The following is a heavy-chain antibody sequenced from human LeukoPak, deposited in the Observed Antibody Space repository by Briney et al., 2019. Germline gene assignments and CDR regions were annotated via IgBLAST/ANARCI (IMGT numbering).Heavy chain of an antibody. J-gene: IGHJ6*03. V-gene: IGHV1-8*03. CDR1: GYTFTDYY. CDR3: ARGRPDTSVPRTYYMDV. D-gene: IGHD5-18*01. CDR2: MSPNSGNT. Sequence: ASVKVSCKTSGYTFTDYYIHWVRQATGQGLEWMGWMSPNSGNTGSAQKFQGRVTFTRDTSISTSFMELSSLRSEDTAIYYCARGRPDTSVPRTYYMDVWGKGTTVTVSS.